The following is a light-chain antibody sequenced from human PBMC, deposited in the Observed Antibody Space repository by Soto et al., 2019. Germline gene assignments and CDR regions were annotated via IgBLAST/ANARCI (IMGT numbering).Light chain of an antibody. V-gene: IGKV3-11*01. CDR3: QQHLNALS. CDR2: DAS. CDR1: RSVSSY. J-gene: IGKJ4*01. Sequence: EIVLTQSPATLSLSPGERATLSCRASRSVSSYLERYQQKPGQAPRLLIYDASNRATGIPARFSGSGSGTDFTLTISSLEPEDFAVYYCQQHLNALSFGGGTKVEIK.